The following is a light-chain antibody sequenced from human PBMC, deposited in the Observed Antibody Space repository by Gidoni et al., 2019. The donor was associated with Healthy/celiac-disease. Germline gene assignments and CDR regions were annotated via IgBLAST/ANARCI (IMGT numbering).Light chain of an antibody. J-gene: IGKJ2*04. V-gene: IGKV3-20*01. CDR2: GAS. CDR1: QSVSSSY. Sequence: EIVLTQSPGTLSLSPGERATLSCRASQSVSSSYLAWYQQKPGQAPRLLIYGASSRATGIPDRFSGSGSGTDFTLTISRLEPEDFAVYYCQQYGSSSMCSFGQGTKVEIK. CDR3: QQYGSSSMCS.